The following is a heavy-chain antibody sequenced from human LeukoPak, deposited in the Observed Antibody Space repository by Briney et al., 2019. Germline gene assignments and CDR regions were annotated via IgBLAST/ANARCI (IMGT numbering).Heavy chain of an antibody. V-gene: IGHV3-23*01. CDR3: AQMRHGGDCYSA. D-gene: IGHD2-21*02. J-gene: IGHJ5*02. CDR2: LNGGGDST. Sequence: GGSLRLSCAASGFTFSSYAMTWVRQAPGKGLQWVSSLNGGGDSTYYADSVKGRFTITRDNSKNTLYLQMNSLRVDDTAVYYCAQMRHGGDCYSAWGQGTLVTVSS. CDR1: GFTFSSYA.